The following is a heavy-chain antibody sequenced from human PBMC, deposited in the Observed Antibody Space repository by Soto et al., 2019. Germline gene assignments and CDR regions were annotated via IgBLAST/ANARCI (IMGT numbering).Heavy chain of an antibody. J-gene: IGHJ4*02. CDR2: ITNSGDST. Sequence: GGSLRLSCAASGFTFSSYSMNWVRQAPGKGLEWVSAITNSGDSTYYADSVKGRFTISRDNSENTLYLQMNGLRAEDTAVYYFARRSQYNSGTFDYWGQGTLVPVSS. CDR3: ARRSQYNSGTFDY. CDR1: GFTFSSYS. D-gene: IGHD6-19*01. V-gene: IGHV3-23*01.